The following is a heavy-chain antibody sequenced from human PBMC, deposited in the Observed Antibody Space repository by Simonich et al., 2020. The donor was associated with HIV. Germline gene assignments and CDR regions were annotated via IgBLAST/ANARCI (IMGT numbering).Heavy chain of an antibody. Sequence: QLQLQESGPGLVKPSETLSLTCTVSGGSISSSSYYWGWIRQPPGKGLQWIGEINHSGSTNYNPSRKSRVTISVDTSKNQFSLKLSSVTAADTAVYYCARGRRWAYYWGQGTLVTVSS. V-gene: IGHV4-39*01. CDR3: ARGRRWAYY. J-gene: IGHJ4*02. CDR1: GGSISSSSYY. CDR2: INHSGST. D-gene: IGHD6-13*01.